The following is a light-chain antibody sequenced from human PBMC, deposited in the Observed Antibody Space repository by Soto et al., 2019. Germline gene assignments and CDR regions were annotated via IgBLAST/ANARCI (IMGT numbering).Light chain of an antibody. CDR3: CSYAGSSTGV. CDR1: TSDIGNYNF. V-gene: IGLV2-23*01. CDR2: EGS. Sequence: QSALTQPVSVSGSPGQSITISCTGTTSDIGNYNFVSWYQQHPGKAPKLMIYEGSKRPSGISNRFSGSKSGNTASLTISGLQAEDEADYYCCSYAGSSTGVFGGGTKLTVL. J-gene: IGLJ3*02.